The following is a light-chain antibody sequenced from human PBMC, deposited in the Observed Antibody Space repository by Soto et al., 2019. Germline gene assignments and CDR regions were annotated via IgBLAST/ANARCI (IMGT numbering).Light chain of an antibody. CDR3: QQYVGWT. J-gene: IGKJ1*01. V-gene: IGKV3-20*01. CDR2: GAS. CDR1: HLVGSSH. Sequence: PGERATLSCRASHLVGSSHLAWYQQKPGQAPRLLIYGASSRATGVPDRFSGSGSGTDFTLTISRLEPEDSAVYYCQQYVGWTFGQGTKVEIK.